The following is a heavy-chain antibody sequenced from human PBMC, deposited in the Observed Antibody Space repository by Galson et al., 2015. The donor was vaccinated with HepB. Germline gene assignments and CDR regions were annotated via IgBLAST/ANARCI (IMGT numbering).Heavy chain of an antibody. CDR1: GYTFTSYA. V-gene: IGHV1-3*01. CDR3: ARDGVDWGSVGGWGY. Sequence: SVKVSCKASGYTFTSYAMHWVRQAPGQRLEWMGWINAGNGNTKYSQKFQGRVTITRDTSASTAYMELSSLRSKDTAVYYCARDGVDWGSVGGWGYWGQGTLATVSS. J-gene: IGHJ4*02. D-gene: IGHD3-3*01. CDR2: INAGNGNT.